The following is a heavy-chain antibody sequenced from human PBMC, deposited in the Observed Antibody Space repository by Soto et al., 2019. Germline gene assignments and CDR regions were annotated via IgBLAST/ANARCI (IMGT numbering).Heavy chain of an antibody. CDR2: IIPIFGTA. Sequence: SVKVSCKASGGTFSSYAISWVRQAPGQGLEWMGGIIPIFGTANYAQKFQGRVTITADESTSTAYMELSSLRSEDTAVYYCARGSKGWELLDYWGQGTLVTVSS. D-gene: IGHD1-26*01. CDR3: ARGSKGWELLDY. V-gene: IGHV1-69*13. J-gene: IGHJ4*02. CDR1: GGTFSSYA.